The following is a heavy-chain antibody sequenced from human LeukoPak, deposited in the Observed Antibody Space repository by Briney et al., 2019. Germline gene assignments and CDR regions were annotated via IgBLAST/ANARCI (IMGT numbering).Heavy chain of an antibody. Sequence: GGSLRLSCAASGFTFSWHAMHWVRQAPGKGLEYVSAISSNGGSTYYADSVKGRFTISRDNSKNTLYLQMSSLRAEDTAVFYCVRTSSGYSPIWGQGTMVTVSS. CDR2: ISSNGGST. V-gene: IGHV3-64D*06. CDR1: GFTFSWHA. CDR3: VRTSSGYSPI. J-gene: IGHJ3*02. D-gene: IGHD3-22*01.